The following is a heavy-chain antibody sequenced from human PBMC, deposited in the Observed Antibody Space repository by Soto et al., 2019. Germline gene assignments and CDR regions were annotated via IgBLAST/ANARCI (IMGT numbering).Heavy chain of an antibody. V-gene: IGHV3-72*01. CDR3: ASDLGS. CDR2: SRNKANSYTT. Sequence: EVQLVESGGGLVQPGGSLRLSCAASGFTFSDHYMDWGRQAPGKGLEWVGRSRNKANSYTTEYAASVRGRFNISRDDSKNSLYLQMNSLKTEGTAVYYCASDLGSWGQGTLVPGSS. J-gene: IGHJ5*02. CDR1: GFTFSDHY.